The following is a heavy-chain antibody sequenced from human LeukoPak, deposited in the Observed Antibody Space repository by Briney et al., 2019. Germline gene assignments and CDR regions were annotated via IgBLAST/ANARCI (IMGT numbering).Heavy chain of an antibody. CDR2: ISYIGST. Sequence: SETLSLTCAVSDDSFSSHYWTWIRQPPGKGLEGIGYISYIGSTNYNPSPKSRVTTPIDTSKNQFSLKLSSVTAADTAVCYWARDLVTVAKGFDIWGQGTMVSVSS. V-gene: IGHV4-59*11. J-gene: IGHJ3*02. CDR3: ARDLVTVAKGFDI. D-gene: IGHD4-17*01. CDR1: DDSFSSHY.